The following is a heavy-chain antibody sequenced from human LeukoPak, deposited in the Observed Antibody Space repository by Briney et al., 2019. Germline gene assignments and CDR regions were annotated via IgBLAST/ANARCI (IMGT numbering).Heavy chain of an antibody. CDR2: ISYDGSNK. CDR1: GFTFSSYW. CDR3: GRLMGGYDSYFYGMDV. V-gene: IGHV3-30*03. Sequence: PGGSLRLSCAASGFTFSSYWMSWVRQAPGKGLEWVAVISYDGSNKYYADSVKGRFTMSRDNSQNTLYLQMNSLRLEDTAVYYCGRLMGGYDSYFYGMDVWGQGTTVTVSS. J-gene: IGHJ6*02. D-gene: IGHD5-12*01.